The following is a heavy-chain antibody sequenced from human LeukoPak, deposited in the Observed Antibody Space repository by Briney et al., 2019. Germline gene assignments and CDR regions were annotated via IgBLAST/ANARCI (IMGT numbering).Heavy chain of an antibody. CDR1: GGFISSYY. CDR2: IYTSGST. J-gene: IGHJ6*03. D-gene: IGHD6-13*01. CDR3: ARERGYSSSWTDYYYYMDV. Sequence: SETVSLTCPVCGGFISSYYWSWIRQPAGKGLDWIGRIYTSGSTNYNPSLKSRVTISVDKSKNQFSLKLSSVTAADTAVYYCARERGYSSSWTDYYYYMDVWGKGTTVTVSS. V-gene: IGHV4-4*07.